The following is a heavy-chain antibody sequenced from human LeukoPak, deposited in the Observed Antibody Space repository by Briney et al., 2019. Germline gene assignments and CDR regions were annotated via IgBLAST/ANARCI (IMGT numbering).Heavy chain of an antibody. CDR3: AHGTVYQLDY. CDR1: GFTFSDYY. J-gene: IGHJ4*02. CDR2: ISSSGST. D-gene: IGHD2-2*01. Sequence: GGSLRLSCAASGFTFSDYYMSWIRQAPGKGLEWVSYISSSGSTYYADSVKGRFTISRDNSKNTLYLQMNSLRAEDTAVYYCAHGTVYQLDYWGQGTLVTVSS. V-gene: IGHV3-11*01.